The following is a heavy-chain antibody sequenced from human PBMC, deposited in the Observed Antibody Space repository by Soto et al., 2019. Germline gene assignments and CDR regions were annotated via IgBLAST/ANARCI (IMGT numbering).Heavy chain of an antibody. J-gene: IGHJ4*02. Sequence: QVQLVQSGAEVKKPGASVKVSCKASGYTFASYAISWMRQAPGQGLEWMGRISASNANTNYTHKLQGRLTTTTATSSSTAYTELRSLRSDDTAVYYCASDPPPPDYWGQGTLVTVSS. V-gene: IGHV1-18*01. CDR3: ASDPPPPDY. CDR2: ISASNANT. CDR1: GYTFASYA.